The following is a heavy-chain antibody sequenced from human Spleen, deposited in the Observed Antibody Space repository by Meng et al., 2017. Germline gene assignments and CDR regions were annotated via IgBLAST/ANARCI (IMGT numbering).Heavy chain of an antibody. V-gene: IGHV3-74*03. CDR2: INTDASST. CDR1: GFTFSDYW. J-gene: IGHJ4*02. D-gene: IGHD3-9*01. Sequence: GESLKISCAASGFTFSDYWMLWVRQAPGKGLVWVSRINTDASSTTYADSVKGRFTISRDDAKNTVYLQMNSLRAEDTAVYYCARDADWVIFDHWGQGALVTVSS. CDR3: ARDADWVIFDH.